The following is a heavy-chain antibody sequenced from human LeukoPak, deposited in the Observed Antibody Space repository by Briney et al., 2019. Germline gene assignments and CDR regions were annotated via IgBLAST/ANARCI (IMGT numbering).Heavy chain of an antibody. CDR3: ARGPADYGDLDY. J-gene: IGHJ4*02. D-gene: IGHD4-17*01. V-gene: IGHV1-8*01. Sequence: GASVKVSCKASGYTFTSYDINWVRQATGQGLEWMGWMNPNSGNTGYAQKFQGRVTMTRNTSISTAYMELSSLRSEDTAVYYCARGPADYGDLDYWGQGTLVTVSS. CDR2: MNPNSGNT. CDR1: GYTFTSYD.